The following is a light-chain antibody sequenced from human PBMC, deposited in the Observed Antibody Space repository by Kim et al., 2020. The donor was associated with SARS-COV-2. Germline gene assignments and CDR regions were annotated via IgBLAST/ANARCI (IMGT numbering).Light chain of an antibody. Sequence: GASVKLTCTLRSGHSSYAIAWHQQQPEKGPRYLMKLNSDGSHSKGDGIPDRFSGSSSGAERYLTISSLQSEDEADYYCQTWGTGVFGGGTQLTVL. CDR2: LNSDGSH. CDR3: QTWGTGV. CDR1: SGHSSYA. J-gene: IGLJ3*02. V-gene: IGLV4-69*01.